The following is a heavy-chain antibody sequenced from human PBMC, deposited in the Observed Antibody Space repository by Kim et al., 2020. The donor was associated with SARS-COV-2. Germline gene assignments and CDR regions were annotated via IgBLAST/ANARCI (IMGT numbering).Heavy chain of an antibody. Sequence: GGSLRLSCAASGFTFSSYAMSWVRQAPGKGLEWVSAISGSGGSTYYADSVKGRFTISRDNSKNTLYLQMNSLRAEDTAVYYCAKDPVRGAMVRGVSPFDYWGQGTLVTVSS. CDR3: AKDPVRGAMVRGVSPFDY. J-gene: IGHJ4*02. V-gene: IGHV3-23*01. D-gene: IGHD3-10*01. CDR1: GFTFSSYA. CDR2: ISGSGGST.